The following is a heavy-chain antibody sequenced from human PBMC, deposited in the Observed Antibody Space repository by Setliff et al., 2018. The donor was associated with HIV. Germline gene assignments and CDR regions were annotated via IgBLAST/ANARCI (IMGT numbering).Heavy chain of an antibody. CDR2: MHYSGTA. Sequence: SETLSLTCTVSDGSTSSSSNYWGWIRQPPGKGLEWIGNMHYSGTAYYNPSLRSRVKISVDTSKNELSLNLRSVTAADTAVYFCARKVGGDFDYWGQGTLVTVSS. CDR3: ARKVGGDFDY. J-gene: IGHJ4*02. CDR1: DGSTSSSSNY. D-gene: IGHD2-15*01. V-gene: IGHV4-39*07.